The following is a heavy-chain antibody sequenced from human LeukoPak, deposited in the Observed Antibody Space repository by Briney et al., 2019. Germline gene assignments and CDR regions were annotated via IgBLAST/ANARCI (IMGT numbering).Heavy chain of an antibody. D-gene: IGHD4-11*01. V-gene: IGHV1-2*06. CDR3: ARDRDYSNPERGFDY. J-gene: IGHJ4*02. CDR1: GYTFTNYY. CDR2: INPNRGKT. Sequence: GASVKVSCKTSGYTFTNYYIHWVRQAPGQGLEWMGRINPNRGKTNSAQKFQGRVTMTGDTSTSTAYMELRRVTSDDTAVYYCARDRDYSNPERGFDYWGQGTLVTASS.